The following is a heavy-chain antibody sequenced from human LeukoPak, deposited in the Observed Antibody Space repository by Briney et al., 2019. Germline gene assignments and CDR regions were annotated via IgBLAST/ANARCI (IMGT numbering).Heavy chain of an antibody. Sequence: SDTLSLTCAVSGGSFNGYYWSWIRQPPGKGLEWIGEIDHSGSATYNPSLQSRVIISEDKSNNQFSLKLNSVTAADTAVYYCARVQQLADFDYWGQGNLVTVSS. V-gene: IGHV4-34*01. CDR2: IDHSGSA. D-gene: IGHD6-13*01. CDR3: ARVQQLADFDY. CDR1: GGSFNGYY. J-gene: IGHJ4*02.